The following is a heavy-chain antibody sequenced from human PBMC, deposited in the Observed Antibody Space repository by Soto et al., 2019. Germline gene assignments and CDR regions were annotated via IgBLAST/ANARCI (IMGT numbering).Heavy chain of an antibody. Sequence: EVQLVESGGGLVKPGGSLRLSCAASGFTFSSYSMNWVRQAPGKGLEWVSSISSSSSYIYYADSVKGRFTISRDNAKNSMYHPMNSLSGDVTGLYYCEREECYSTRGPLLYYDYYGMDVWGQGTTVTVSS. CDR1: GFTFSSYS. D-gene: IGHD2-2*01. V-gene: IGHV3-21*01. CDR2: ISSSSSYI. CDR3: EREECYSTRGPLLYYDYYGMDV. J-gene: IGHJ6*02.